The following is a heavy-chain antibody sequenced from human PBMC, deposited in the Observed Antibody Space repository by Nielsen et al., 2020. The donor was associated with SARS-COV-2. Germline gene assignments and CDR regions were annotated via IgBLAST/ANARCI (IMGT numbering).Heavy chain of an antibody. CDR2: IWYDGSNK. CDR1: GFTFSSYG. CDR3: AREDYCSSTSCYSWSNWFDP. Sequence: GESLKISCAASGFTFSSYGMHWVRQAPGKGLEWVAVIWYDGSNKYYADSVKGRFTISRDNSKNTLYLQMNSLRAEDTAVYYCAREDYCSSTSCYSWSNWFDPWGQGTLVTVSS. V-gene: IGHV3-33*01. J-gene: IGHJ5*02. D-gene: IGHD2-2*02.